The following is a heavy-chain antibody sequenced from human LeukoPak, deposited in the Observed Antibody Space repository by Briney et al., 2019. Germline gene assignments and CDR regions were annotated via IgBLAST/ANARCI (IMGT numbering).Heavy chain of an antibody. CDR3: PRVRPGYTSSTCFDY. D-gene: IGHD6-13*01. CDR1: GGSFSGYY. J-gene: IGHJ4*02. Sequence: SETRSLTCAVYGGSFSGYYWSWIRQPPGRRLGWIGEINHSGSTNYNPSLKSRVTLSLDTSNNQFSLKLSSVTAADTAVYYCPRVRPGYTSSTCFDYWGQGTLATVSS. CDR2: INHSGST. V-gene: IGHV4-34*01.